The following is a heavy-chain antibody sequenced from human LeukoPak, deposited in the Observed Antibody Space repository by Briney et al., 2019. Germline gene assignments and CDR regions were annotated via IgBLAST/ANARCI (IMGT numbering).Heavy chain of an antibody. V-gene: IGHV3-7*01. J-gene: IGHJ4*02. D-gene: IGHD2-2*01. CDR3: ARIYCSSTDCYRHFDY. CDR2: MKQDGSEK. Sequence: GGSLRLSCTASGFTFGTYWMTWVRQAPGKGLEWVANMKQDGSEKYYVDSVKGRFTISRDNAKNSLYLQMNSLRAEDTAVYYCARIYCSSTDCYRHFDYWGQGTLVTVSS. CDR1: GFTFGTYW.